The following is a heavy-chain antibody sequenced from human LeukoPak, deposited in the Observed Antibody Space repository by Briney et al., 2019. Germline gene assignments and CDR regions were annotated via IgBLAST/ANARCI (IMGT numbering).Heavy chain of an antibody. CDR1: GYTFTGYY. V-gene: IGHV1-2*02. CDR3: ARGNPTPIDY. Sequence: GVSVKVSCKSSGYTFTGYYIHWVRQAPGQGLEWMGWINPSSGGTNSAQKFQGRVTMNRDTSISTAYMELTRLTSDDTAVYYCARGNPTPIDYWGRGTLVTVSS. CDR2: INPSSGGT. D-gene: IGHD4-23*01. J-gene: IGHJ4*02.